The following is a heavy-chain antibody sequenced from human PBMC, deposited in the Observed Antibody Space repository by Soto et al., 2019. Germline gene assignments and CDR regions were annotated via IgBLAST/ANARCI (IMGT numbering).Heavy chain of an antibody. Sequence: GGSLRLSCAASGFTFSTYWMHWVRQAPGKGLVWVSRINSDGSKTTYADSVKGRFTISRDNSKNTLYLQMGSLRVEDMAVYYCAREDRTVATPIDYWGQGTLVTVSS. CDR3: AREDRTVATPIDY. CDR1: GFTFSTYW. CDR2: INSDGSKT. J-gene: IGHJ4*02. V-gene: IGHV3-74*01.